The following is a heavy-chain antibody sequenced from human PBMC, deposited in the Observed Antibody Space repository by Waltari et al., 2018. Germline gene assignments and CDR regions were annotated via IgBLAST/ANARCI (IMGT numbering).Heavy chain of an antibody. D-gene: IGHD4-4*01. V-gene: IGHV7-4-1*02. Sequence: QVHLTQSGSELKEPGASVKLSCKASGYTFTNIPINWIRQAPGQGFEWMGYIDTSNGNPSYAQGFTGRFVFSLDTSVSTAYLEITSLKTEDTGVYYCATDRPYSSTWFYFDPWGQGTPVTVSS. J-gene: IGHJ5*02. CDR3: ATDRPYSSTWFYFDP. CDR1: GYTFTNIP. CDR2: IDTSNGNP.